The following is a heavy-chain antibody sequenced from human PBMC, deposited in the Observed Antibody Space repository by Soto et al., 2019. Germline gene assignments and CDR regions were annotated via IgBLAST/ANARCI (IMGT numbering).Heavy chain of an antibody. CDR1: GGSFSGYY. V-gene: IGHV4-34*01. D-gene: IGHD2-2*01. CDR3: ARGYKAQDIVVVPAAISNRIQQYYGMDV. J-gene: IGHJ6*02. CDR2: INHSGST. Sequence: SETLSLTCAVYGGSFSGYYWSWIRQPPGKGLEWIGEINHSGSTNYNPSLKSRGTISVDTSKNQFSLKLSSVTAADTAVYYCARGYKAQDIVVVPAAISNRIQQYYGMDVWGQGTTVTVSS.